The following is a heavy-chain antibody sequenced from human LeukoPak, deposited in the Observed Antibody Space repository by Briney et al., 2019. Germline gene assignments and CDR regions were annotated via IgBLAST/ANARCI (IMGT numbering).Heavy chain of an antibody. CDR1: GGSISSGSHY. J-gene: IGHJ4*02. V-gene: IGHV4-61*02. D-gene: IGHD6-13*01. CDR2: IYSSGST. CDR3: ARAYSPVDYFDY. Sequence: SQTLSLTCTVSGGSISSGSHYWSWIRQPAGKGLEWIGRIYSSGSTNYNPSLKSRVTISVDTSKNQFSLKLNSVTAADAAVYYCARAYSPVDYFDYWGQGTLVTVCS.